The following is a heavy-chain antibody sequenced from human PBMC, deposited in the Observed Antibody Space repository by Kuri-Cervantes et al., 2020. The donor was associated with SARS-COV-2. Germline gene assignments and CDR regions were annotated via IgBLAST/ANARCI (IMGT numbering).Heavy chain of an antibody. CDR1: GGSIRSSSYY. CDR3: ARQGASNWFDP. Sequence: GSLRPPCTVSGGSIRSSSYYWGGIRQPPGKGLVWIESNYYGVSTYYTPSLKSRVTIFVDTSKNQFSLKLSSVTAADPSVYYCARQGASNWFDPWGQGTLVTVSS. J-gene: IGHJ5*02. CDR2: NYYGVST. V-gene: IGHV4-39*01.